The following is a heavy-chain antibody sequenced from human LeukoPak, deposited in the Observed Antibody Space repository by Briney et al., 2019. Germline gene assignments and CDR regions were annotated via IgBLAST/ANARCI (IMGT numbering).Heavy chain of an antibody. Sequence: GASVKVSCKASGGTFSSYAISWVRQAPGHGLEWMGGIIPIFGTANYAQKFQGRVTITADESTSTAYMELSSLRSEDTAVYYCARGVYYYDSSGYYFNYWGQGTLVTVSS. CDR2: IIPIFGTA. CDR1: GGTFSSYA. CDR3: ARGVYYYDSSGYYFNY. J-gene: IGHJ4*02. V-gene: IGHV1-69*13. D-gene: IGHD3-22*01.